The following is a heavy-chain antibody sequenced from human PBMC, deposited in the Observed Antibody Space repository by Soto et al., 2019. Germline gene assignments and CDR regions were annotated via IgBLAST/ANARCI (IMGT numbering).Heavy chain of an antibody. CDR1: GGSVSRDSNF. J-gene: IGHJ4*02. CDR2: IYYSGPS. V-gene: IGHV4-61*01. D-gene: IGHD4-4*01. CDR3: ARGYSHYAH. Sequence: SETLSLTCTVSGGSVSRDSNFWSWIRQPPGRGLEWIGYIYYSGPSRYNPSLESRVTISIDSSKNQVSLTLTPVTAADTAVYYCARGYSHYAHWGRGTLVTVSS.